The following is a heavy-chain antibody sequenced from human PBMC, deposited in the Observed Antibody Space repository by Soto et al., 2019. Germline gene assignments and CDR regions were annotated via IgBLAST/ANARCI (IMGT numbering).Heavy chain of an antibody. CDR3: ARELYTPGGVRYYYGMDV. J-gene: IGHJ6*02. CDR1: GFTFSSYG. CDR2: IWYDGSNK. Sequence: QVQLVESGGGVVQPGRSLRLSCAASGFTFSSYGMHWVRQAPGKGLEWVAVIWYDGSNKYYADSVKGRFTISRDNSKNRLYLKMNSLRPENTAVYYGARELYTPGGVRYYYGMDVWGQGTTVTVSS. V-gene: IGHV3-33*01. D-gene: IGHD2-2*02.